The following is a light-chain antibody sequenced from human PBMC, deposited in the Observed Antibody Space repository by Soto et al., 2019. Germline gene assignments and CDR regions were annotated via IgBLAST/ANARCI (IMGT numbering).Light chain of an antibody. J-gene: IGLJ1*01. CDR2: DVS. CDR3: SSYTSTSSFYV. CDR1: NSDIGNYDF. V-gene: IGLV2-14*03. Sequence: HSVLTQAASVSGFPGQSISISCTGANSDIGNYDFVSWYRQHPGEAPKVLIFDVSNRPSGISNRFSGSKSGNTASLTIYGLQAEDEADYFCSSYTSTSSFYVFGTGTKVTVL.